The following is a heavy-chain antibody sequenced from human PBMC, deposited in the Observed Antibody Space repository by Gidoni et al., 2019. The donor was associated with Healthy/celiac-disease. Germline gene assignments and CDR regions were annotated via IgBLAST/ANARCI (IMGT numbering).Heavy chain of an antibody. V-gene: IGHV1-46*01. CDR3: ARDPIAVAGRERFDY. D-gene: IGHD6-19*01. J-gene: IGHJ4*02. Sequence: QVQLVQSGADVKKPGASVKVSCKASGYTFTSYYMRWVRQAPGQGLEWMGIINPSGGSTSYAQKFQGRVTMTRDTSTSTVYMELSSLRSEDTAVYYCARDPIAVAGRERFDYWGQGTLVTVSS. CDR1: GYTFTSYY. CDR2: INPSGGST.